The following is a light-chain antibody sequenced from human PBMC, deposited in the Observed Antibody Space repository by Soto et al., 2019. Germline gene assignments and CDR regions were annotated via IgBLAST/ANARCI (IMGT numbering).Light chain of an antibody. J-gene: IGKJ3*01. CDR1: QSISSY. V-gene: IGKV1-39*01. CDR3: QHYGT. Sequence: DIQMTQSPSSLSASVGDRVTITCRASQSISSYLSWYQQKPGKVPKLLINVASTLQSGVPSRFSGSGAGTDFTLAISSLQPEDFAVYFCQHYGTFGPGTKVDLK. CDR2: VAS.